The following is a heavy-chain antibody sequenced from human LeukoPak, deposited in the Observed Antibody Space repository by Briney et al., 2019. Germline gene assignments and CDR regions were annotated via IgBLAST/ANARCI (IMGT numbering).Heavy chain of an antibody. D-gene: IGHD3-22*01. J-gene: IGHJ4*02. CDR3: ARETDYYDSSGYYYY. CDR2: IYHSGST. CDR1: GGSISSGDYY. Sequence: PSETLSLTCTVSGGSISSGDYYWSWIRQPPGKGLEWIGSIYHSGSTYYNPSLKSRVTISADTSKNQFSLKLSSVTAADTAVYYCARETDYYDSSGYYYYWGQGTLVTVSS. V-gene: IGHV4-39*07.